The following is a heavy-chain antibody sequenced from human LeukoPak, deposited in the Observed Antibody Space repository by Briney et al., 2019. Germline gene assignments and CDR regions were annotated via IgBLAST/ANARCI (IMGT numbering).Heavy chain of an antibody. CDR2: IYLGDSDT. Sequence: GESLKISCKGSGYSFTNYWIGWVRQMPGKGLEWMGIIYLGDSDTRYSPSFQGQVTISADKSIITAYLQWSSLKASDTAMYYCASPLGGDGYNFGYWGQGSLVTVSS. J-gene: IGHJ4*02. CDR3: ASPLGGDGYNFGY. D-gene: IGHD5-24*01. V-gene: IGHV5-51*01. CDR1: GYSFTNYW.